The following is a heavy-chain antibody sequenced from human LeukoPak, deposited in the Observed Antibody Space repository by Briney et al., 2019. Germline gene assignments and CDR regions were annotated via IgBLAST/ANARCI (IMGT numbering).Heavy chain of an antibody. Sequence: GGSLRLSCTASGFTFSTYNMNWVRQAPGKGLEWVSYISSSSSVIYYAASVRGRFTISRDNAKNSLSLQMNSLRDEDTAVYYCTRDRRSNYWGQGTLVTV. D-gene: IGHD3/OR15-3a*01. CDR1: GFTFSTYN. V-gene: IGHV3-48*02. J-gene: IGHJ4*02. CDR3: TRDRRSNY. CDR2: ISSSSSVI.